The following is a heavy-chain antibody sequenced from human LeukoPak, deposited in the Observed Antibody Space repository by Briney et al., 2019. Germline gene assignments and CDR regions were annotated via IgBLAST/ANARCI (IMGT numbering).Heavy chain of an antibody. CDR3: ARRAGAYSHPYDY. CDR2: IYSDNT. J-gene: IGHJ4*02. V-gene: IGHV3-23*05. Sequence: GGSLRLSCAASGFTFNTYAMSWVRQAPGKGLEWVSFIYSDNTHYSDSVKGRLTISRDNSKNTLYLQMNSLRAEDTAVYYCARRAGAYSHPYDYWGQGTLVTVSS. CDR1: GFTFNTYA. D-gene: IGHD4/OR15-4a*01.